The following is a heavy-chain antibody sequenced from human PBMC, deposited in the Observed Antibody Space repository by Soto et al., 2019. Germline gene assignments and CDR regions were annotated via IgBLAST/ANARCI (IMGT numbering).Heavy chain of an antibody. V-gene: IGHV4-39*01. CDR2: IYYSGGT. J-gene: IGHJ6*02. Sequence: SETLSLTCTVSGGSISSSSYYWGWIRQPPGKGLEWIGSIYYSGGTYYNPSLKSRVTISVDTSKNQFSLKLSSVTAADTVLFYCASPAGVRGVTSYGMDVWGQGTTVTVSS. CDR3: ASPAGVRGVTSYGMDV. D-gene: IGHD3-10*01. CDR1: GGSISSSSYY.